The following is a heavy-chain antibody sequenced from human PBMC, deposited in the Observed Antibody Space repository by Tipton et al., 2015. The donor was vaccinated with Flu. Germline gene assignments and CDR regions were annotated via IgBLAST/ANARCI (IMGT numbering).Heavy chain of an antibody. CDR3: ARVTGASTAYGLDV. Sequence: SLRLSCAASGFTVSSNYMGWVRQAPGKGLEWVSVTYSGDRTYSADSVKGRFTISRDNSKNTIYLQMNSLRVEDTAVYYCARVTGASTAYGLDVWGQGATVTVS. D-gene: IGHD3-10*01. CDR2: TYSGDRT. CDR1: GFTVSSNY. V-gene: IGHV3-53*01. J-gene: IGHJ6*02.